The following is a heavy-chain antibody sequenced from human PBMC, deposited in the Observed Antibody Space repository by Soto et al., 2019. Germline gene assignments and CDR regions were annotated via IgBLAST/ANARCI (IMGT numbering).Heavy chain of an antibody. D-gene: IGHD6-13*01. V-gene: IGHV3-23*01. Sequence: AGSLRLSCTASGFTFSSHAMTWVRQAPGKGLEWVSGLSDSGGSTYYADSVKGRFTISRDNSMNTLYLQMNTLRAEDTAVYYCAKVSSSWYSGFFDLWGQGTLVTVSS. CDR3: AKVSSSWYSGFFDL. CDR2: LSDSGGST. CDR1: GFTFSSHA. J-gene: IGHJ4*02.